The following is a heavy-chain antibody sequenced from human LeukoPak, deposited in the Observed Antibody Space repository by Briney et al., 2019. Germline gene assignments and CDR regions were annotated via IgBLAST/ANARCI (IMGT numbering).Heavy chain of an antibody. J-gene: IGHJ4*02. Sequence: QSLSLTFAITGDSVSSNSAAWSWIRQSPSRGLEWLGRSYYRSKWYNEYAVSLKSPITISPDPSKNQYSLQLNSVTPEDTAVYYCARSVGSPTSGFDYWGQGTLVTVSS. CDR3: ARSVGSPTSGFDY. CDR2: SYYRSKWYN. CDR1: GDSVSSNSAA. D-gene: IGHD1-26*01. V-gene: IGHV6-1*01.